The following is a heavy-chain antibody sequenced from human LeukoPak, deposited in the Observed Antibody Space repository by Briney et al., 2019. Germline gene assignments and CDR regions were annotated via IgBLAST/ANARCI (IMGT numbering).Heavy chain of an antibody. J-gene: IGHJ4*02. CDR1: GFTFDDYA. V-gene: IGHV3-43D*03. CDR2: ISWDGSRT. CDR3: IKDGASPGGGSWYPDY. Sequence: PGGSLRLSCAASGFTFDDYAMHWVRQGPGKGLEWVSLISWDGSRTYYADSVKGRFTISRDNSKNSLYLQMDSLRVEDTALYYCIKDGASPGGGSWYPDYWGQGTLVTVSS. D-gene: IGHD6-13*01.